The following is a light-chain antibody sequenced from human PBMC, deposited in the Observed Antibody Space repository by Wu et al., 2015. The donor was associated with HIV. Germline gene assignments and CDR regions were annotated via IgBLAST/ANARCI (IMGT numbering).Light chain of an antibody. J-gene: IGKJ3*01. CDR3: QHYDDNLQFT. Sequence: EVVLTQPPDTLPLSPGERATLSCRVSQIISNDLLAWYQQKPGQAPRLLLYGTSNRAAGVSDRFGGWGTGTDFHLVINRLEPEDSAVYFCQHYDDNLQFTFGPGTKLHIK. CDR1: QIISNDL. V-gene: IGKV3-20*01. CDR2: GTS.